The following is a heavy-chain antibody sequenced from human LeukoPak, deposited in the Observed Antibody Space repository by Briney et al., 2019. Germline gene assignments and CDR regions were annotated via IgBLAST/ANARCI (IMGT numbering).Heavy chain of an antibody. Sequence: PGGSLRLSCAASGFTFSGYWMHWVRQAPGKGLEWVSYISSSGSTIYYADSVKGRFTISRDNAKNSLYLQMNSLRAEDTAVYYCARDVRAYYDSSGYLDYWSQGTLVTVSS. J-gene: IGHJ4*02. V-gene: IGHV3-48*03. CDR2: ISSSGSTI. D-gene: IGHD3-22*01. CDR3: ARDVRAYYDSSGYLDY. CDR1: GFTFSGYW.